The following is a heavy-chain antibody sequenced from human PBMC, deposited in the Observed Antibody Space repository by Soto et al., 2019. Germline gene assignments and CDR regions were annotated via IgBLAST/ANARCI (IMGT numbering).Heavy chain of an antibody. CDR1: GFTFSDFA. V-gene: IGHV3-21*01. Sequence: EVHLVQSGGGLVKPGGSLRLSCEASGFTFSDFAMNWVRQAPGKGLEWVSTISASGDYIYYPDSLKGRFTISRDNAKNSLSLQMDSLRVEDTAVYYCARRRRSAASRPVDLWGQGTLVTVSS. J-gene: IGHJ5*02. CDR2: ISASGDYI. CDR3: ARRRRSAASRPVDL. D-gene: IGHD6-25*01.